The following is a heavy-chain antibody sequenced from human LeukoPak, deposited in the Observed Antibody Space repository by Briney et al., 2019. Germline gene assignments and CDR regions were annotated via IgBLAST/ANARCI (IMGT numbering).Heavy chain of an antibody. Sequence: ASVKVSCKASGYTFTSYGISWVRQAPGQGLEWMGCISAYNGNTNYAQKLQGRVTMTTDTSTSTAYMELRSLRSDDTAVYYCARARGYCSGGSCRHFDYWGQGTLVTVSS. V-gene: IGHV1-18*04. J-gene: IGHJ4*02. D-gene: IGHD2-15*01. CDR1: GYTFTSYG. CDR2: ISAYNGNT. CDR3: ARARGYCSGGSCRHFDY.